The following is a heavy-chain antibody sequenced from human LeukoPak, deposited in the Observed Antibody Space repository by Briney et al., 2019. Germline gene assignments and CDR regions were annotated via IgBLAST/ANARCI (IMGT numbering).Heavy chain of an antibody. D-gene: IGHD3-10*01. J-gene: IGHJ4*02. CDR2: INQNEVVK. CDR3: TRTVIAASDF. CDR1: GFMFGDYW. Sequence: GGSLRLSCVASGFMFGDYWMRWVRQAPGKGLEWVASINQNEVVKYYVDSVKGRFTISRDNAKTSLFLQMNSLRIDDTAMYYCTRTVIAASDFWGQGTLVTVSS. V-gene: IGHV3-7*03.